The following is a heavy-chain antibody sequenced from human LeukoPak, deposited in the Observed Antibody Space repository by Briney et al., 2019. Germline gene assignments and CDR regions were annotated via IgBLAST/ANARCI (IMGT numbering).Heavy chain of an antibody. D-gene: IGHD3-16*02. V-gene: IGHV4-34*01. CDR2: INHSGST. Sequence: SETLSLTCAVHGGSFSGYYWSWIRQPPGKGLEWIGEINHSGSTNYNPSLKSRVTISVDTSKNQFSLKLSSVTAADTAVYYCARGKYDYAWGSYRYFDYWGQGTLVTVSS. J-gene: IGHJ4*02. CDR3: ARGKYDYAWGSYRYFDY. CDR1: GGSFSGYY.